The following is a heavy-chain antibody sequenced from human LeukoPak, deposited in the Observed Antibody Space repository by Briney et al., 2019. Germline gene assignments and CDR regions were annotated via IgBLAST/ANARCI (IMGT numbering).Heavy chain of an antibody. J-gene: IGHJ4*02. V-gene: IGHV4-30-4*01. CDR2: IYYSGST. Sequence: SETLSLTCTVSGGSISRGDYYWSWIRQPPGKGLEWIGYIYYSGSTYYNPSLKSRVTISVDTSKNQFSLKLSSVTAADTAVYYCARYLREIVVGLDYWGQGTLVTVSS. CDR3: ARYLREIVVGLDY. D-gene: IGHD2-2*01. CDR1: GGSISRGDYY.